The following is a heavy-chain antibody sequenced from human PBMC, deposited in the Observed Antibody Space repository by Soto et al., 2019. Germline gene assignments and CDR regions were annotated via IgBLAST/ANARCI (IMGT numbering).Heavy chain of an antibody. J-gene: IGHJ4*02. CDR2: VSGSGGST. CDR3: AKDYEADAFYFDISGYID. CDR1: GFTFRNFA. Sequence: GGSLRLSCTASGFTFRNFAMSWVRQAPGKGLEWVSGVSGSGGSTYYADSVKGRFTISRDNSKNTLYLQMNSLRAEDTAVYYCAKDYEADAFYFDISGYIDWGQGTLVTVSS. V-gene: IGHV3-23*01. D-gene: IGHD3-22*01.